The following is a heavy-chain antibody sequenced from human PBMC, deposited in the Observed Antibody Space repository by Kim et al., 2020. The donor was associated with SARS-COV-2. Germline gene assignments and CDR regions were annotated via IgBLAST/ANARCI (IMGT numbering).Heavy chain of an antibody. J-gene: IGHJ4*02. CDR3: ATDDSSTSWWEFDY. CDR1: GYTFTDYY. V-gene: IGHV1-2*02. Sequence: ASVKVSCKASGYTFTDYYIHWVRQAPGQGPRWMGRINPKSGGTEYSQKFQGRVTMTRDTSISTAYLELSSLTSDDTAVYFCATDDSSTSWWEFDYWGQGTQLTVSS. CDR2: INPKSGGT. D-gene: IGHD6-13*01.